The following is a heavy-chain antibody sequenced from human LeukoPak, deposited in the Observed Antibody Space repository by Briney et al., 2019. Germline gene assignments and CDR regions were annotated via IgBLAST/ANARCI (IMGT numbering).Heavy chain of an antibody. V-gene: IGHV3-48*01. CDR1: GFTLSNYN. CDR3: ARDGEGGAAAGY. CDR2: ISDSSCHT. Sequence: GGSLRPSCAASGFTLSNYNMNWVRQAPGKGLEWVSFISDSSCHTFYSDSVKGRFTVSRDNVKKSLYLQMNSLRAEDTAIYYCARDGEGGAAAGYWGQGTLVTVSS. J-gene: IGHJ4*02. D-gene: IGHD6-13*01.